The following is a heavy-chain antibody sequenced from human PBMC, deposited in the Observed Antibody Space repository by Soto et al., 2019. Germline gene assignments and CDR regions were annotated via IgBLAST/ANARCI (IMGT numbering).Heavy chain of an antibody. CDR3: AKGGSGNYLTYYYYYGMDV. CDR1: GVSLSNNG. D-gene: IGHD3-22*01. J-gene: IGHJ6*02. V-gene: IGHV3-30*18. CDR2: ISYDGNNK. Sequence: QPGGALRLSCVASGVSLSNNGMHWVRQAPGKGLEWVAVISYDGNNKYYADSVKGRFTISRDNSKNTVYLEMNNLRAEDTAMYYCAKGGSGNYLTYYYYYGMDVWGQGTTVTVSS.